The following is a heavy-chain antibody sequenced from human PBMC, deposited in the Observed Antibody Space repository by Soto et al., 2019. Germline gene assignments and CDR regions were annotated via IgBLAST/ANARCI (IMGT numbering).Heavy chain of an antibody. D-gene: IGHD3-10*01. CDR3: ARGRASGSYYLLDY. J-gene: IGHJ4*02. Sequence: ASVKVSCEAPGNTFTSCDMNWVRQATGHGLEWMGWINPNSGNIGYAQKFQGRVTMTRDTAIRTAYMEVSRLRSDDTAVYYCARGRASGSYYLLDYWGQGTLVTVSS. CDR1: GNTFTSCD. CDR2: INPNSGNI. V-gene: IGHV1-8*01.